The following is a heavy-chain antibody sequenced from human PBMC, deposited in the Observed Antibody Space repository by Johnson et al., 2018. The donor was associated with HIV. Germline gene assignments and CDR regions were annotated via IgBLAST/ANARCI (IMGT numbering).Heavy chain of an antibody. CDR2: IWYDGSNK. Sequence: QVQLVESGGGVVQPGRSLRLSCAASGFTFSTYGMHWVRQAPGKGLEWVAVIWYDGSNKYYADSVKGRFTISRDNSKNTLYLQMNSLRAEETAVYHCPRGGRWYYYDSSGPLRAFDIWGQGTMVTVSS. D-gene: IGHD3-22*01. CDR3: PRGGRWYYYDSSGPLRAFDI. V-gene: IGHV3-33*01. CDR1: GFTFSTYG. J-gene: IGHJ3*02.